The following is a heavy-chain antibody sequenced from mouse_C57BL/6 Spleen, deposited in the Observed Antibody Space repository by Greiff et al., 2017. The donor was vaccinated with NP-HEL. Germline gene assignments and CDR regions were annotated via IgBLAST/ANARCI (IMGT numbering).Heavy chain of an antibody. D-gene: IGHD1-1*01. V-gene: IGHV1-85*01. Sequence: QVQLKESGPELVKPGASVKLSCKASGYTFTSYDINWVKQRPGQGLEWIGWIYPRDGSTKYNEKFKGKATLTVDTSSSTAYMELHSLTSEDSAVYFCARLDYYGSLDYWGQGTSVTVSS. CDR3: ARLDYYGSLDY. J-gene: IGHJ4*01. CDR1: GYTFTSYD. CDR2: IYPRDGST.